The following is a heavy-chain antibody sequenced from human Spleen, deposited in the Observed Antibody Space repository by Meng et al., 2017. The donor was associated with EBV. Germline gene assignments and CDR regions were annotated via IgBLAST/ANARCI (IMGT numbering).Heavy chain of an antibody. CDR3: TRENATVTGPHFDY. Sequence: QARRGQAGAEVKKPGASVWVFCKASGYSFTSYGLNWVRQAPGQGLELMGWINSNIGHPTYAQGFTGRLVFSLDTSVSTAYLQISNLKAEDTAVYYCTRENATVTGPHFDYWGQGTLVTVSS. CDR2: INSNIGHP. D-gene: IGHD6-19*01. J-gene: IGHJ4*02. V-gene: IGHV7-4-1*02. CDR1: GYSFTSYG.